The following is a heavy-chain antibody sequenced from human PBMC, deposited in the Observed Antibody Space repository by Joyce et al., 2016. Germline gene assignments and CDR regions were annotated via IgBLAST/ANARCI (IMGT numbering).Heavy chain of an antibody. CDR3: ARDTAMATGYYYYGMDV. CDR2: SNPSVGST. CDR1: GYTFTNDY. V-gene: IGHV1-46*01. Sequence: QVQLVQSGAEVKKPGASVKVSCKDSGYTFTNDYMHWVRQASGQGLEWMGISNPSVGSTNSAQKFQGRVTMTRDKATSTVYMEVSSLRSEDTAVYYCARDTAMATGYYYYGMDVWGQGTTVTVSS. J-gene: IGHJ6*02. D-gene: IGHD5-18*01.